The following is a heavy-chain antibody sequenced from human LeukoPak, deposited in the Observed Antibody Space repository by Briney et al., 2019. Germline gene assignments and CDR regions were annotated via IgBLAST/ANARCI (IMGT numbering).Heavy chain of an antibody. CDR1: GFTFSSYA. D-gene: IGHD3-10*01. J-gene: IGHJ4*02. CDR2: ISGSGGST. Sequence: GGSLRLSCAASGFTFSSYAMSRVRQAPGKGLEWVSAISGSGGSTYYADSVKGRFTISRDNSKNTLYLQMNSLRAEDTAVYYCAEEGGEYGAFDYWGQGTLVTVSS. CDR3: AEEGGEYGAFDY. V-gene: IGHV3-23*01.